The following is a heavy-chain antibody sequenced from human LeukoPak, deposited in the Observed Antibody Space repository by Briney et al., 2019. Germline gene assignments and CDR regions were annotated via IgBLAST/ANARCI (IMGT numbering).Heavy chain of an antibody. D-gene: IGHD1-1*01. J-gene: IGHJ4*02. CDR2: IFSTGST. V-gene: IGHV4-30-2*01. Sequence: PSETLSLTCAVSGASISTVGYSWSWIRQPPGEGLEWIGYIFSTGSTSYNPSLKSRLTISLDRSNNQFSLRLNSVTAADTAVYYCARMAGRTVDHWGQGTLVTVSS. CDR3: ARMAGRTVDH. CDR1: GASISTVGYS.